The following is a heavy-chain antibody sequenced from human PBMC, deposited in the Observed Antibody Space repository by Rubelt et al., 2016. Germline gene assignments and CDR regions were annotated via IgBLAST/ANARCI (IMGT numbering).Heavy chain of an antibody. V-gene: IGHV3-74*01. CDR1: GFTLNNYW. Sequence: GFTLNNYWMHWVRQAPGKGLVWVSEIKYDGSATNYADSVKGRFTISRDNAKNSLYLQMSSLRAEDTAFYYCARDVSAAGATFDSWGQGTLVTVSS. CDR2: IKYDGSAT. D-gene: IGHD6-13*01. J-gene: IGHJ4*02. CDR3: ARDVSAAGATFDS.